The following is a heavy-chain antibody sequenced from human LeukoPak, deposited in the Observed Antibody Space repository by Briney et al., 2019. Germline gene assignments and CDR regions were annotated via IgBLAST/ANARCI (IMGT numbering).Heavy chain of an antibody. D-gene: IGHD3-22*01. CDR2: IIPIFGTA. CDR1: GGTFSSYA. V-gene: IGHV1-69*13. J-gene: IGHJ4*02. Sequence: GASVKVSCKASGGTFSSYAISWVLQAPGQGLEWMGGIIPIFGTANYAQKFQGRVTITADESTSTAYMELSSLRSEDTAVYYCARYYDSSGYYSDYWGQGALVTVSS. CDR3: ARYYDSSGYYSDY.